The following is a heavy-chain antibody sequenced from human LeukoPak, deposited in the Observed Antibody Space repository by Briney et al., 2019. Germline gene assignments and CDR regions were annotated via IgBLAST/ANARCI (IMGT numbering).Heavy chain of an antibody. Sequence: GGSLRLSCAASGFTFSDYYMGWIRQAPGKGLEWVSYITSNGNSVYYAASVKGRFTISRDNAKNSLYLQVSSLTAEDTAMYYCARAGVDTSGYYYQGFDYWGQGTLVTVSS. CDR1: GFTFSDYY. J-gene: IGHJ4*02. V-gene: IGHV3-11*04. D-gene: IGHD3-3*01. CDR3: ARAGVDTSGYYYQGFDY. CDR2: ITSNGNSV.